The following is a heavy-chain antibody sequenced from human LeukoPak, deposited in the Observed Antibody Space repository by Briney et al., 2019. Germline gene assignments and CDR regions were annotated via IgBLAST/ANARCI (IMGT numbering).Heavy chain of an antibody. V-gene: IGHV3-23*01. CDR1: GFTFSSNA. Sequence: GGSLRLSCAASGFTFSSNAMSWVRQAPGKGLQWVSAISGSGTNTYYADSVKGRFTISRDNSKNTLYLQMNSLRAEDTAVYYCARGGYATDAFDIWGQGTMVTVSS. CDR3: ARGGYATDAFDI. J-gene: IGHJ3*02. D-gene: IGHD5-12*01. CDR2: ISGSGTNT.